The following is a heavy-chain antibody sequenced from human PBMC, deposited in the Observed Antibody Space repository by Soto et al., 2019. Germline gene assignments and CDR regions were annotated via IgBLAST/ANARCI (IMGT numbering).Heavy chain of an antibody. D-gene: IGHD3-9*01. J-gene: IGHJ3*02. Sequence: QVQLQESGPGLVKPSQTLSLTCTVSGGSISSGGHYWSWIRQHPGKGLEWIGYIYYSGSGSTYYNPSLKSRVTISVDTSKNQFSLKLSSVTAADTAVYYWASHDILTGRNAFDIWGQGTMVTVSS. CDR3: ASHDILTGRNAFDI. V-gene: IGHV4-31*03. CDR1: GGSISSGGHY. CDR2: IYYSGSGST.